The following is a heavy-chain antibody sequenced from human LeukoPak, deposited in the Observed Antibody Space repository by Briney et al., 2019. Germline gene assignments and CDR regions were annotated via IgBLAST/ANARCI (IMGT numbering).Heavy chain of an antibody. CDR2: IYHSGST. Sequence: KPSETLSLTCTVSGGSIRRANYYWGWIRQSPGKGLEWIANIYHSGSTYYNPSLQSRVTKSVDTSKNQFSLKLSSVTAADTAVYYCARVLYYYDSSGYYTLPNWFDPWGQGTLVTVSS. J-gene: IGHJ5*02. V-gene: IGHV4-39*07. CDR3: ARVLYYYDSSGYYTLPNWFDP. CDR1: GGSIRRANYY. D-gene: IGHD3-22*01.